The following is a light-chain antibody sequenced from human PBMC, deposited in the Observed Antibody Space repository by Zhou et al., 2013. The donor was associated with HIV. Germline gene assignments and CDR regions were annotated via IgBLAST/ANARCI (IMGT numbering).Light chain of an antibody. CDR2: GAS. Sequence: EIVMTQSPATLSVSPGERATLSCRASQSISSNLAWYQQKPGQAPRLLIYGASTRATGVPARFSGSGSGTEFTLTISRLEPEDFAVYYCQQYNNWLWTFGQGTKVEIK. CDR3: QQYNNWLWT. J-gene: IGKJ1*01. CDR1: QSISSN. V-gene: IGKV3-15*01.